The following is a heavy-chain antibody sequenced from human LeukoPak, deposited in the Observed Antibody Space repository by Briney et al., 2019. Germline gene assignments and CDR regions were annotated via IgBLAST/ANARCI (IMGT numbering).Heavy chain of an antibody. Sequence: PSETLSLTCTVSGDSISSGGYYWSWIRQHPGKVLEWIGYIYYTGSTYYNPSLKSRVTISVDTSKNQLSLRLSPVTAADTAVYYCARGPRDGYNSHFDYWGQGILVTVSS. CDR1: GDSISSGGYY. CDR2: IYYTGST. J-gene: IGHJ4*02. V-gene: IGHV4-31*03. CDR3: ARGPRDGYNSHFDY. D-gene: IGHD5-24*01.